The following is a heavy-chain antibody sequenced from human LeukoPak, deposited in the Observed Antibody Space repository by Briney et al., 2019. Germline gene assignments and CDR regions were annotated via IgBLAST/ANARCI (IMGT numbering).Heavy chain of an antibody. CDR2: ISYRGSP. CDR3: ARLRFLRPYNLFDP. V-gene: IGHV4-39*07. J-gene: IGHJ5*02. Sequence: PSQTLSLTCTVSGGSLSSTSYYWAWIRQPPGKGLEWIGSISYRGSPYHNPSLKSRVPISVDTHKNHFSLKLSSVTAADTSVFYCARLRFLRPYNLFDPWGQGTLVTVSS. CDR1: GGSLSSTSYY. D-gene: IGHD3-3*01.